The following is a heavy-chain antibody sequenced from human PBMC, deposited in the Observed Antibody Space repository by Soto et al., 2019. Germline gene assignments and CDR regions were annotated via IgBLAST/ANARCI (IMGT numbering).Heavy chain of an antibody. CDR1: GYTFTSYG. V-gene: IGHV1-69*13. CDR3: ARTAPMDAGDKYYYDF. CDR2: IIPFFGTA. Sequence: SVKVSCKASGYTFTSYGISWVRQAPGQGLEWMGGIIPFFGTAEYSQKFEDRITITADESTNTVYMDLRSLTSEGTAIYYCARTAPMDAGDKYYYDFWGQGALVTVSS. D-gene: IGHD3-16*01. J-gene: IGHJ4*02.